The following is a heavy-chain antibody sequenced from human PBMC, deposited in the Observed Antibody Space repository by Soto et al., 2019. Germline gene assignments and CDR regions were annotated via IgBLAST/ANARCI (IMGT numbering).Heavy chain of an antibody. J-gene: IGHJ4*02. Sequence: SETLSLTCTVSGGSISTYYWSWIRQPPGKGLEWIGYIYYNGRTNYNPSLESRVTISLDTSKSQFSLKLSSVSAADTAVYYCARDGSGYDFWSGPYFLDYWGPGTLVTVSS. D-gene: IGHD3-3*01. CDR1: GGSISTYY. CDR3: ARDGSGYDFWSGPYFLDY. CDR2: IYYNGRT. V-gene: IGHV4-59*01.